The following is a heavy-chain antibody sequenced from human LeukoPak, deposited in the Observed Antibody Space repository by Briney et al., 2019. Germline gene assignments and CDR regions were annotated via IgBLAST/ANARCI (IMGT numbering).Heavy chain of an antibody. J-gene: IGHJ4*02. CDR3: ARAPQMATIDY. V-gene: IGHV3-21*01. CDR2: ISSSSGYI. Sequence: PGGSLRLSCAASGFTFSSYSMNWVRQAPGKGLEWVSSISSSSGYIYYADSVKGRFTISRDNAKNSLYLQMNSLRAEDTAVYYCARAPQMATIDYWGQGTLVTVSS. CDR1: GFTFSSYS. D-gene: IGHD5-24*01.